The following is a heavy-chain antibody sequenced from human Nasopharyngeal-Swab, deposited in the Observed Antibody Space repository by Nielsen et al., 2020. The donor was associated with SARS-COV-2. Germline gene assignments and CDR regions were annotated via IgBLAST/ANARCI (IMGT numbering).Heavy chain of an antibody. CDR3: ARMDLDFWSGYYYYYGMDV. CDR2: IFSNDEK. J-gene: IGHJ6*02. D-gene: IGHD3-3*01. Sequence: SGPTLVKPTETLTLTCTVSGFSLSNARMGVSWIRQPPGKALEWLAHIFSNDEKSYSTSLKSRLTISKDTSKSQVVLTMTNMDPVDTATYYCARMDLDFWSGYYYYYGMDVWGQGTTVTVSS. CDR1: GFSLSNARMG. V-gene: IGHV2-26*01.